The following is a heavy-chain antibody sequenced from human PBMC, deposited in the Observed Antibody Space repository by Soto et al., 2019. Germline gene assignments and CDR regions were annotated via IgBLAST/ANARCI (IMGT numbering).Heavy chain of an antibody. CDR2: IYYSGST. CDR1: VGSISSGGYS. D-gene: IGHD5-12*01. V-gene: IGHV4-31*03. Sequence: SETLSLTCIFSVGSISSGGYSWNGIRQHPGKGLEWIGYIYYSGSTYYNPSLKSRVTISVDTSKNQFSLKLSSVTAAETAVYYCARDLRYAGREKSGMDVWGQGTTVTVSS. J-gene: IGHJ6*02. CDR3: ARDLRYAGREKSGMDV.